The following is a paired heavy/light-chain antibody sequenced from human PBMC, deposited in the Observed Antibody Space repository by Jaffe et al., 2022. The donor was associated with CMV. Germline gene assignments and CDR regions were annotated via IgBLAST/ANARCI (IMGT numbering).Light chain of an antibody. J-gene: IGKJ4*01. Sequence: DIQMTQSPSSLSASIGDRVTITCRASQDISSFLNWYQQKPGKAPKLLIYGAFRLQSGVPSRFSGSGSGTDFTLAISSLQPEDFATYYCQQSYSTPLLTFGGGTKVEIK. CDR2: GAF. CDR1: QDISSF. V-gene: IGKV1-39*01. CDR3: QQSYSTPLLT.
Heavy chain of an antibody. D-gene: IGHD5-18*01. CDR2: IYSGGST. CDR1: GFTVSSNY. CDR3: ARYNYGNLILDY. J-gene: IGHJ4*02. Sequence: EVQLVESGGGLVQPGGSLRLSCVPSGFTVSSNYLSWVRQAPGKGLEWVSVIYSGGSTYYAESVKGRFTISRDNSKNTLYLQMNSLRAEDTAVYYCARYNYGNLILDYWGQGTLVTVSS. V-gene: IGHV3-66*01.